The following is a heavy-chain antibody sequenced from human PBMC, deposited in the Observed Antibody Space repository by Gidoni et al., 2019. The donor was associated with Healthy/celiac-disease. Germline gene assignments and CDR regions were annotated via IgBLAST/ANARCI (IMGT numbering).Heavy chain of an antibody. CDR3: ARHGIAAAKGAFDI. Sequence: QLQLQESGPGLVKPSETLSLTCTVSGGSISSSSYYWGWIRQPPGKGLGWSGSIYYSGSTYYNPALKSRSTISVDTSKNQFSLKLSSGTAAETAVYYCARHGIAAAKGAFDIWGQGTMVTVSS. J-gene: IGHJ3*02. V-gene: IGHV4-39*01. CDR1: GGSISSSSYY. CDR2: IYYSGST. D-gene: IGHD6-13*01.